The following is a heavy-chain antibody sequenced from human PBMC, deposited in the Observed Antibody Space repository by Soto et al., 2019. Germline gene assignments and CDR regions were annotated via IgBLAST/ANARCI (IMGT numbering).Heavy chain of an antibody. CDR1: GFTFTSFA. CDR3: AKNQGVELVPLATVDWFDP. V-gene: IGHV3-23*01. CDR2: ISGSGGAT. D-gene: IGHD1-26*01. Sequence: PGGSLRLSCAASGFTFTSFAVSWVRQAPGKGLEWVSAISGSGGATYYADSVKGRFTVSRDNSKNTVYLELSNLRAEDTAVYHCAKNQGVELVPLATVDWFDPWGQGSVVTVSS. J-gene: IGHJ5*02.